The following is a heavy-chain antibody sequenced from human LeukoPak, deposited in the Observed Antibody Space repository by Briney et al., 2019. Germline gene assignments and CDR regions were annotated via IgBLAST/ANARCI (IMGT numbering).Heavy chain of an antibody. J-gene: IGHJ4*02. D-gene: IGHD2-2*01. Sequence: GGSLRLSCAASGFTFSSYAMHWVRQAPGKGLEWVSYISSTGGTIYYADSMKGRFTISRDNAKNSLYLQMNSLRAEDTAVYYCARASRFDYWGQGTLVTVSS. CDR3: ARASRFDY. CDR1: GFTFSSYA. V-gene: IGHV3-48*04. CDR2: ISSTGGTI.